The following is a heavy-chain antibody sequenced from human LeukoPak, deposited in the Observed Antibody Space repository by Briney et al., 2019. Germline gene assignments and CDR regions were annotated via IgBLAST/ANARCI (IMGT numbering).Heavy chain of an antibody. V-gene: IGHV5-51*01. Sequence: KPGESLKISCKGSGSTFTSYWIGWVRQMPGKGLEWMGIIYPGDSDTRYSPSFQGQVTISADKSISTAYLQWSSLGASDTAVYYCARRGCNGGSCYAYWGQGTLVTVSS. CDR3: ARRGCNGGSCYAY. J-gene: IGHJ4*02. CDR1: GSTFTSYW. CDR2: IYPGDSDT. D-gene: IGHD2-15*01.